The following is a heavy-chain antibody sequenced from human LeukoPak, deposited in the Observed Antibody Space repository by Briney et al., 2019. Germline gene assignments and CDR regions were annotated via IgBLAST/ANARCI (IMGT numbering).Heavy chain of an antibody. D-gene: IGHD3-22*01. V-gene: IGHV4-34*01. Sequence: SETLSLTCAVYGGSFSGYYWSWIRQPPGKGLEWIGEINHSGSTNYNPSLKSRVTISVDTSKNQFSLKLSSVTAADAAVYYCARGVYDSSGYLYYFDYWGQGTLVTVSS. CDR2: INHSGST. J-gene: IGHJ4*02. CDR1: GGSFSGYY. CDR3: ARGVYDSSGYLYYFDY.